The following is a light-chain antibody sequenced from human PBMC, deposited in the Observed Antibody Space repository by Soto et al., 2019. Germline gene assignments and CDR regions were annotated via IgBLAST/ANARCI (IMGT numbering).Light chain of an antibody. CDR2: GAS. J-gene: IGKJ2*01. V-gene: IGKV3-20*01. CDR3: QQYGSSPRT. CDR1: QFISSSN. Sequence: EIVLTQSPGTLSLSPGERATLSCRASQFISSSNLAWYQQKVGQAPRLLIYGASSRATGIPDRFSGSGSGTDFTLTVSRLEPEDIAGYYCQQYGSSPRTFGRGIKREIK.